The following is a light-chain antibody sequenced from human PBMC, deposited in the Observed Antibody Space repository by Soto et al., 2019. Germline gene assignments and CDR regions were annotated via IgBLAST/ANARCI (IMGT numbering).Light chain of an antibody. CDR2: GAS. Sequence: EIVLTQSPGTLSLSPGERATLSCRASQSVSSSYLAWYQQKPGQAPSLPIYGASSRASGIPDRFSGSGSGTDFTLTISRLEPEDFAVYYCQQYGSSPLWTFGQGTKVEIK. V-gene: IGKV3-20*01. CDR1: QSVSSSY. CDR3: QQYGSSPLWT. J-gene: IGKJ1*01.